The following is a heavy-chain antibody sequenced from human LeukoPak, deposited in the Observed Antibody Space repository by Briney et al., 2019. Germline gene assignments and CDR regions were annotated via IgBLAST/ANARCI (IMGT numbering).Heavy chain of an antibody. J-gene: IGHJ4*02. V-gene: IGHV3-30*02. CDR2: IGFDGRNK. Sequence: GGSLRLSCAASGFTFSIYGMHWVRQAPGKGLEWVAFIGFDGRNKYYADSVKGRFTISRDNSKNTLYLQMNSLRAEDTTVYYCAKDRNVYYETSGYYDDWGQGTLVTVSS. CDR3: AKDRNVYYETSGYYDD. CDR1: GFTFSIYG. D-gene: IGHD3-22*01.